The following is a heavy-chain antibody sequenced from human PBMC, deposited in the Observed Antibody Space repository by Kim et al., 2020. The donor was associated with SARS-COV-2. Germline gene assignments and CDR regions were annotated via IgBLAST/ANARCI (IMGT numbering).Heavy chain of an antibody. Sequence: YPDSVKGRFTCTRDNAKNTVYLQMNSLRDEDTAVYYCTRKAAAAGTNLDNWGQGTLVTVFS. CDR3: TRKAAAAGTNLDN. V-gene: IGHV3-74*01. D-gene: IGHD6-13*01. J-gene: IGHJ4*02.